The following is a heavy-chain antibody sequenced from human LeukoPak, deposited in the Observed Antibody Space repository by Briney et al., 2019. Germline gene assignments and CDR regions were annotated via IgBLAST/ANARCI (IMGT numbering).Heavy chain of an antibody. V-gene: IGHV5-51*01. J-gene: IGHJ5*02. D-gene: IGHD6-19*01. Sequence: GESLKISCKGSGYSFTSYCIGWVRQMPGKGLEWMGIIYPGDSDTRYSPSFQGQVTISADKSISTAYLQWSSLKASDTAMYYCARLLSSIAVAGAPWFDPWGQGTLVTVSS. CDR1: GYSFTSYC. CDR3: ARLLSSIAVAGAPWFDP. CDR2: IYPGDSDT.